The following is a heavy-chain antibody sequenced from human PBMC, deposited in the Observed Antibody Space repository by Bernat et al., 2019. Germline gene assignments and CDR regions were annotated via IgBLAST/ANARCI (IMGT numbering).Heavy chain of an antibody. Sequence: QVQLVESGGGVVQPGRSLRLSCAASGFTFSSYAMHWVRQAPGKGLEWVAVISYDGSNKYYADSVKGRFTISRDNSKNTLYLQMNSLRAEDTTVYYCARAAIVVVPAAWSYYYYYYMDVWGKGTTVTVSS. CDR2: ISYDGSNK. J-gene: IGHJ6*03. V-gene: IGHV3-30*01. CDR1: GFTFSSYA. CDR3: ARAAIVVVPAAWSYYYYYYMDV. D-gene: IGHD2-2*01.